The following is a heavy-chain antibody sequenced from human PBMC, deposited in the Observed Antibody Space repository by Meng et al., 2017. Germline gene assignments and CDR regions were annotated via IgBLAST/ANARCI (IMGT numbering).Heavy chain of an antibody. Sequence: GESLKISCTASGFTFGDYAMSWVRQAPGKGLEWVGFIRSKAYGGTTEYAASVKGRFTISRDDSKSIAYLQMNSLKTEDTAVYYCTSNPDLPAYYYDSSGYYSDYWGQGTLVTVSS. CDR2: IRSKAYGGTT. CDR1: GFTFGDYA. V-gene: IGHV3-49*04. J-gene: IGHJ4*02. D-gene: IGHD3-22*01. CDR3: TSNPDLPAYYYDSSGYYSDY.